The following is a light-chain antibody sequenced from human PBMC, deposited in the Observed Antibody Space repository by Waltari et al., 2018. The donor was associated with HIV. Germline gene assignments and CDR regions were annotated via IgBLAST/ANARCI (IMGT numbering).Light chain of an antibody. J-gene: IGLJ3*02. CDR3: ESYTSTSVWV. CDR1: SNDVGGYTY. CDR2: DVS. Sequence: QSALTQPASVSGSPGQSITISCTGSSNDVGGYTYVSWYQQHPGNAPRLMIYDVSTRPSGVSDRFSGSKSGDTASLTISGLQPEDEADYYCESYTSTSVWVFGGGTRLTVL. V-gene: IGLV2-14*03.